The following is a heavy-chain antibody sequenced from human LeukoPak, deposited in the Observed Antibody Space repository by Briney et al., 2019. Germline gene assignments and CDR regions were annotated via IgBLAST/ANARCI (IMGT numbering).Heavy chain of an antibody. D-gene: IGHD2-2*01. CDR2: ISTSSEYI. V-gene: IGHV3-21*05. J-gene: IGHJ5*02. CDR3: ARALSTHFDP. Sequence: RGSLRLSCAAPGFTFSSYSMNSVRQAPGKGLESVSYISTSSEYIRDADSVKGRFTIFRDNGKNSLYLQMNSMGAEYTAVYYCARALSTHFDPWGQGNLVSVSS. CDR1: GFTFSSYS.